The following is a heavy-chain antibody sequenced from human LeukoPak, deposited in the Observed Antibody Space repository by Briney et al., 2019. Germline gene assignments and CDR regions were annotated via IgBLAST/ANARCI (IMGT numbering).Heavy chain of an antibody. CDR3: AKLWNEVGTTIY. D-gene: IGHD1-26*01. V-gene: IGHV3-20*04. CDR1: GFTFDDYG. CDR2: INWNGGST. Sequence: GGSLRLSCAASGFTFDDYGMSWVRQAPGKGLEWVSGINWNGGSTGYADSVKGRFTISRDNSKNTLHLQMNSLRPADTAVYYCAKLWNEVGTTIYWGQGTLVTVSS. J-gene: IGHJ4*02.